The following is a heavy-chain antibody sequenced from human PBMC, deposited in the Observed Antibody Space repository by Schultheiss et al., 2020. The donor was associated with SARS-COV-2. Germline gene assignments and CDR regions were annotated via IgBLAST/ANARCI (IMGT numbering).Heavy chain of an antibody. V-gene: IGHV1-18*04. CDR2: ISAYNGNT. CDR1: GYTFTSYG. CDR3: ARDYGGNGYFDY. Sequence: ASVKVSCKASGYTFTSYGISWVRQAPGQGLEWMGWISAYNGNTNYAQKLQGRVTMTTDTSTSTAYMELSRLRSDDTAVYYCARDYGGNGYFDYWGQGTLVTVSS. J-gene: IGHJ4*02. D-gene: IGHD4-23*01.